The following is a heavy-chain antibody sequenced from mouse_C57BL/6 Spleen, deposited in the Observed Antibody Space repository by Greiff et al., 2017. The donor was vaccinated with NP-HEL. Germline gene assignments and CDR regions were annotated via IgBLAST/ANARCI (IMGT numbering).Heavy chain of an antibody. Sequence: QVQLQQPGAELVKPGASVKVSCKASGYTFTSYWMHWVKQRPGQGLEWIGRIHPSDSDTNYNQKFKGKATLPVDKSSSTAYMQLSSLTSEDSAVYYCAMGVYGSSLCDWGQGTTLTGSS. J-gene: IGHJ2*01. V-gene: IGHV1-74*01. D-gene: IGHD1-1*02. CDR2: IHPSDSDT. CDR3: AMGVYGSSLCD. CDR1: GYTFTSYW.